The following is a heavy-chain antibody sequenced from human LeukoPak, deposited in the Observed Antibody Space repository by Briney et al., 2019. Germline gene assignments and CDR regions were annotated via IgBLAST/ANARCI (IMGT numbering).Heavy chain of an antibody. Sequence: PSETLSLTCTVSGGSINNYYWSWIRQPAGKGLEWIGRIYTSGTTNYNPSLKSRVTMSVDTSKNQFSLNLSSVTAADTAVYFCARAHNFNPWGQGTLVIVSS. D-gene: IGHD5-24*01. J-gene: IGHJ5*02. CDR3: ARAHNFNP. V-gene: IGHV4-4*07. CDR2: IYTSGTT. CDR1: GGSINNYY.